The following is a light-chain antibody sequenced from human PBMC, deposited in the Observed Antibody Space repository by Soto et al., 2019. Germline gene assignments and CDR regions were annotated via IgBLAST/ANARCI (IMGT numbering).Light chain of an antibody. J-gene: IGKJ1*01. CDR3: PQSYSTLWT. Sequence: DIQMTQSPSSLSASVGDRVTITCRASQSISSYLNWYQQKPGKAPKLLIYAASSLQIGVPSRFSGSGSGTDFTLTISSLQPEDFATYYCPQSYSTLWTFGQGTKLEIK. CDR1: QSISSY. V-gene: IGKV1-39*01. CDR2: AAS.